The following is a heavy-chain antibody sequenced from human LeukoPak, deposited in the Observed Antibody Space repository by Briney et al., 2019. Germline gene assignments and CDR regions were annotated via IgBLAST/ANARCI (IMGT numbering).Heavy chain of an antibody. CDR3: ARQRILSQLVKYYFDY. CDR1: GGSISSYY. CDR2: INHSGST. V-gene: IGHV4-34*01. D-gene: IGHD2-21*01. J-gene: IGHJ4*02. Sequence: SETLSLTCTVSGGSISSYYWNWIRQPPGKGLEWIGEINHSGSTNYNPSLKSRVTISVDTSKNQFSLKLSSVTAADTAVYYCARQRILSQLVKYYFDYWGQGTLVTVSS.